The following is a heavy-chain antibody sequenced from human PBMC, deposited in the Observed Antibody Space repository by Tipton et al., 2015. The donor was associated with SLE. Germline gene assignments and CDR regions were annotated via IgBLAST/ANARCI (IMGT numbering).Heavy chain of an antibody. CDR2: IYYSGTS. Sequence: TLSLTCTVSGVSIGSGGYYWSWIRQHPGQGLECIGYIYYSGTSYCIPSLKSRVTISVDTSKNQFSLTLSSVTAADTALYYCARHRAAEMATPYFDYWGQGILVTVSS. D-gene: IGHD5-24*01. J-gene: IGHJ4*02. CDR3: ARHRAAEMATPYFDY. V-gene: IGHV4-31*03. CDR1: GVSIGSGGYY.